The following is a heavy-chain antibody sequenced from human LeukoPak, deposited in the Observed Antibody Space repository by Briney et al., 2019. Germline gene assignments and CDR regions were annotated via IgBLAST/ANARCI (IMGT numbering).Heavy chain of an antibody. Sequence: GESLKISCKGSGYSFTSYWIGWVRQMPGKGLEWMGITYPGDSDTRYSPSFQGQVTISADKFISTAHLQWSSLKASDTAMYYCARHEACSGGSCYSEHYYYGMDVWGKGTTVTVSS. CDR3: ARHEACSGGSCYSEHYYYGMDV. D-gene: IGHD2-15*01. CDR2: TYPGDSDT. V-gene: IGHV5-51*01. J-gene: IGHJ6*04. CDR1: GYSFTSYW.